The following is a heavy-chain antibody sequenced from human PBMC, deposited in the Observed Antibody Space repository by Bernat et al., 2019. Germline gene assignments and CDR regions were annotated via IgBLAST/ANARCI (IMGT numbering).Heavy chain of an antibody. CDR1: GFTFSSYA. CDR2: ISSNGGST. J-gene: IGHJ3*02. CDR3: VMASSDYPRAFDI. V-gene: IGHV3-64D*06. D-gene: IGHD4-17*01. Sequence: EVQLVESGGGLGQPGGSLRLSCSASGFTFSSYAMHWVRQAPGKGLEYVSAISSNGGSTYYADSVKGSFTISGATSKNTLYLRMSSLRAEDTAVYYCVMASSDYPRAFDIWGQGTMVTVSS.